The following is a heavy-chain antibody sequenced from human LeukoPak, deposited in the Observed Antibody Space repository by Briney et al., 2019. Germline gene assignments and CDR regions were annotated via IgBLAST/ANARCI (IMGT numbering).Heavy chain of an antibody. J-gene: IGHJ4*02. Sequence: SETLSLTCSVYGGSISSYYWSWIRQPAGQGLEWIGRIYTSGSTNYNPSLKSRVTMSVDTTKNQFSLKLSSVTAADTAVYYRARHHGAGALGYWGQGTLVTVSS. CDR1: GGSISSYY. CDR3: ARHHGAGALGY. CDR2: IYTSGST. D-gene: IGHD6-19*01. V-gene: IGHV4-4*07.